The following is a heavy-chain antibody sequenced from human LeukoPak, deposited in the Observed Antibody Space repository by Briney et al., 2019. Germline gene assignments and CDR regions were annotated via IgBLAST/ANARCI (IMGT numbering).Heavy chain of an antibody. CDR1: GGSISSSSYY. J-gene: IGHJ4*02. CDR3: ARVRGSGSYYMAFDY. CDR2: IYYSGST. V-gene: IGHV4-39*07. D-gene: IGHD3-10*01. Sequence: PSETLSLTCTVSGGSISSSSYYWGWIRQPPGKGLEWIGSIYYSGSTYYNPSLKSRVTISVDTSKNQFSLKLSSVTAADTAVYYCARVRGSGSYYMAFDYWGQGTLVTVSS.